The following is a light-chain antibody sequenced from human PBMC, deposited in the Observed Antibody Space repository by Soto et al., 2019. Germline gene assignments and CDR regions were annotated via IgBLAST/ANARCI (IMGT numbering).Light chain of an antibody. CDR3: QQAYTFPRT. CDR2: DAS. J-gene: IGKJ1*01. CDR1: QGISNY. Sequence: DIQMTQSPSSVSASLGDRVTFTCRASQGISNYLAWYQQKPGKAPKLLIFDASRLQSGVPSRFSGSGSGTHFTLTISSLQPDDFAIYYCQQAYTFPRTFGQVTKVEIK. V-gene: IGKV1-12*01.